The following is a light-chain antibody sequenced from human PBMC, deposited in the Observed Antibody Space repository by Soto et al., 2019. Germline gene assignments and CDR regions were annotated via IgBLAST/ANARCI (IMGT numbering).Light chain of an antibody. CDR2: GVT. J-gene: IGLJ2*01. CDR1: TNDVGGYNY. Sequence: QSALTQPASVSGSPGQSITISCSGTTNDVGGYNYVSWYQQHPGKAPKLLIYGVTDRPSGVSSRFSGSKSGNAASLTISGLQAEDEGDYYSSSYAGSNNSVVFGGGTKVTVL. V-gene: IGLV2-14*03. CDR3: SSYAGSNNSVV.